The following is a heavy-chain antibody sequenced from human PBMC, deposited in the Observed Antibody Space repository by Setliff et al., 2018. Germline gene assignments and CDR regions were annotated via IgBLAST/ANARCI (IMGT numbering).Heavy chain of an antibody. J-gene: IGHJ4*02. CDR1: GYSISSGYN. CDR3: ARDNWAAAGIFDY. V-gene: IGHV4-38-2*02. D-gene: IGHD6-13*01. CDR2: IYYRGST. Sequence: SETLSLTCAVSGYSISSGYNWGWIRQPPGKGLEWIASIYYRGSTSYNSSPKSRVSISVDTSKNQFSLNLNSVTAADTAVYYCARDNWAAAGIFDYWGQGTLVTVSS.